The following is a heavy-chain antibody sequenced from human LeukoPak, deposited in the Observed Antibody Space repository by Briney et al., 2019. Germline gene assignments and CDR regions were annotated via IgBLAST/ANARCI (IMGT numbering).Heavy chain of an antibody. Sequence: KPGGSLRLSCAASGFTFSSYSMNWVRQAPGKGLEWVSSISSSSSYIYYADSVKGRFTISRDNAKNSLYLQMSSLRVEDTAVYFCAKDRFDYDSSGYPYDIWGQGTMVTVSS. D-gene: IGHD3-22*01. J-gene: IGHJ3*02. CDR2: ISSSSSYI. CDR1: GFTFSSYS. CDR3: AKDRFDYDSSGYPYDI. V-gene: IGHV3-21*01.